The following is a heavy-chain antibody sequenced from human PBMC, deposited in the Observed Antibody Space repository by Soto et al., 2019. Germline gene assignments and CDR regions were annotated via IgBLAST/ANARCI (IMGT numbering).Heavy chain of an antibody. CDR3: AGSCSSTSCYNHYYYGMDV. D-gene: IGHD2-2*02. CDR1: GCSFSSYA. J-gene: IGHJ6*02. Sequence: PGGSLRRSCAASGCSFSSYAMHRVRQAPGKGRELGAVISYDGSNKYYADSVKGRFTISRDNSKNTLYLQMNSLRAEDTAVYYCAGSCSSTSCYNHYYYGMDVWGQGTTVTVSS. V-gene: IGHV3-30-3*01. CDR2: ISYDGSNK.